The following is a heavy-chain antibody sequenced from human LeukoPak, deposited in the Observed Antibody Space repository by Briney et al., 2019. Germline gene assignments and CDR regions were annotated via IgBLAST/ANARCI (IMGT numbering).Heavy chain of an antibody. J-gene: IGHJ4*02. D-gene: IGHD6-19*01. CDR2: IIPIFGTA. Sequence: SVKVSCKASGGTFSSYAISWVRQAPGQGLEWMGGIIPIFGTANYAQKFQGRVTITADESTSTAYMELSSLRAEDTAVYYCAKNSGGGYEQWLVLVYFDYWGQGTLVTVSS. CDR1: GGTFSSYA. V-gene: IGHV1-69*13. CDR3: AKNSGGGYEQWLVLVYFDY.